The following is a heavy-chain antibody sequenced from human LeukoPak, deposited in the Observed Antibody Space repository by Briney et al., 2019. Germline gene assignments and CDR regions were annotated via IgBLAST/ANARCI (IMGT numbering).Heavy chain of an antibody. J-gene: IGHJ3*02. CDR2: MYSDGSP. D-gene: IGHD2/OR15-2a*01. CDR3: ARAVNMAFDI. CDR1: SASISSSY. Sequence: PSETLSLTCTVSSASISSSYWSWIRQPAGKGLEWIGRMYSDGSPNYNPSLKSRVTMSVDTSKTQFSLKLSSVTAADTAVYYCARAVNMAFDIWGQGTMVTVSS. V-gene: IGHV4-4*07.